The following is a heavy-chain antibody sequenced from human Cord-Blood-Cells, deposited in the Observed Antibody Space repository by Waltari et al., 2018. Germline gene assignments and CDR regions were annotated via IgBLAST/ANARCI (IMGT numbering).Heavy chain of an antibody. CDR2: SNNSGST. D-gene: IGHD5-12*01. CDR1: GGSFRGYY. Sequence: QVQLQQWGAGLLKPSETLSLTCAVYGGSFRGYYWSWIRQPPGKGLEWIGESNNSGSTNYNPSLKSRVTISVDTSKNQFSLKLSSVTAADTAVYYCARGEWLRSGWFDPWGQGTLVTVSS. CDR3: ARGEWLRSGWFDP. J-gene: IGHJ5*02. V-gene: IGHV4-34*01.